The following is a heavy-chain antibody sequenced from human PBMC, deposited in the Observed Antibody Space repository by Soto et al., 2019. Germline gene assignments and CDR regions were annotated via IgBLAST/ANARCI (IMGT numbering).Heavy chain of an antibody. J-gene: IGHJ5*02. Sequence: EVQLVESGGGLVKPGGSLRLSCAASGFTFSNAWMTWVRQAPGKGLEWVGRIRSKTDGGTADFAAPVKGRFTISRDDSKNTLYLEMNSLKTEDTATYHCTTLSYCRGSSCFSVFFSWGQGTLVTVSS. CDR1: GFTFSNAW. CDR3: TTLSYCRGSSCFSVFFS. CDR2: IRSKTDGGTA. V-gene: IGHV3-15*01. D-gene: IGHD2-2*01.